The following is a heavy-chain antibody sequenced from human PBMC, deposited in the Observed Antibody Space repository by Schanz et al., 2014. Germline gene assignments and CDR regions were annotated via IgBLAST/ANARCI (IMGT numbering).Heavy chain of an antibody. Sequence: EVQLVESGGGLVQPGGSLRLSCTASGFTFSDYWMSWVRQAPGKGLEWVSYVSRSTPDIYYADSVKGRFTISSDNSKSTLYLQMSSLRAEDTAVYYCAKSQGSSFDYWAQGTLVTVSS. CDR2: VSRSTPDI. D-gene: IGHD6-13*01. CDR1: GFTFSDYW. CDR3: AKSQGSSFDY. V-gene: IGHV3-23*04. J-gene: IGHJ4*02.